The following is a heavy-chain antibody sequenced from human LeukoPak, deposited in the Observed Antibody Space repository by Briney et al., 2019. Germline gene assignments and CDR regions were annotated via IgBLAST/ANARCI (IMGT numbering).Heavy chain of an antibody. CDR1: GFTFTSYA. CDR2: ISAGADST. CDR3: AKRRYCSSTTCRDSDY. J-gene: IGHJ4*02. D-gene: IGHD2-2*01. Sequence: PGGSLRLSCAASGFTFTSYAMNWVRQAPGKGLEWVSAISAGADSTYYSDSVKGRFTISRDNSKNTLYLQMNSLRAGDTAVYYCAKRRYCSSTTCRDSDYWGQGTLFTVSS. V-gene: IGHV3-23*01.